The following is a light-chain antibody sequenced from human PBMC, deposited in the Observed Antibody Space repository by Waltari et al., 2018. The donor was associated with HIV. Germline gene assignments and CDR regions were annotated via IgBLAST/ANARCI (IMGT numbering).Light chain of an antibody. CDR2: DAS. V-gene: IGKV3-11*01. J-gene: IGKJ4*01. CDR3: QQRSNWPPAPT. Sequence: EIVLTQSPATLSLSPGERATLSCRASQSVSTYLAWYQQKPGQSPRLLIYDASIRATGIQARFSGSGSGTDFTLTISSLEPEDFAVYYCQQRSNWPPAPTFGGGTKVEIK. CDR1: QSVSTY.